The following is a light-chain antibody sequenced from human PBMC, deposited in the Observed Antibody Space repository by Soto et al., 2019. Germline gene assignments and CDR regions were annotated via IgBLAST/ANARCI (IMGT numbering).Light chain of an antibody. CDR2: AAS. CDR3: QQYYSSPLT. J-gene: IGKJ3*01. V-gene: IGKV1-8*01. CDR1: QDISSY. Sequence: AIRMTQSPSSFSTSTGDRVTITCRASQDISSYLAWYQQKPGKAPRLLIYAASNLQSGVPSRFSGSGSGTDFSLTISGLQSEEFATYYCQQYYSSPLTFGPGTKVDIK.